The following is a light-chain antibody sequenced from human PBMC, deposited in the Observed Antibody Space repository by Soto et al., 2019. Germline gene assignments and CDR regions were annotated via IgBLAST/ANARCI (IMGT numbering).Light chain of an antibody. CDR2: EVY. J-gene: IGLJ3*02. CDR3: SSYTSSATWV. CDR1: SSDVGGYNY. Sequence: QSVLTQPASVSGSPGQSITISCTGTSSDVGGYNYVSWYQQHPGKAPKLIIFEVYDRPLGVSNRFSGSKSGNTASLTNSGLQAEDEADYYCSSYTSSATWVFGGGTKLTVL. V-gene: IGLV2-14*01.